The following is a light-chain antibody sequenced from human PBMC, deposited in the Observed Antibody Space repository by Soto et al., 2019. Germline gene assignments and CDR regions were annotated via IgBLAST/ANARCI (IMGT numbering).Light chain of an antibody. J-gene: IGKJ1*01. CDR3: QDYIQWPPGM. CDR1: QFVSSR. CDR2: EKS. Sequence: DIVVTQSPATLSASPGERVTLSCRASQFVSSRLAWYQQRPGQVPRLLIYEKSTRAPGISARFSGSGSGTEFTLTISSLQSEDFAVYYCQDYIQWPPGMFGPGTTVDIK. V-gene: IGKV3-15*01.